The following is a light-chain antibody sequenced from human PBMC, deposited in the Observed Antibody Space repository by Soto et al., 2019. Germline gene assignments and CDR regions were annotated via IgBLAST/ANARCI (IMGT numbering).Light chain of an antibody. V-gene: IGLV2-14*01. CDR3: SSYTSYSPYV. Sequence: QSALTQPASVSGSPGQSITISCTGTSSDVGGYNYVSWYQQHPGKAPKLIIYAVSKRPSGVSNRFSGSKSGNTASLTISGLQAEDEADYYCSSYTSYSPYVFCSGTKLTVL. CDR2: AVS. J-gene: IGLJ1*01. CDR1: SSDVGGYNY.